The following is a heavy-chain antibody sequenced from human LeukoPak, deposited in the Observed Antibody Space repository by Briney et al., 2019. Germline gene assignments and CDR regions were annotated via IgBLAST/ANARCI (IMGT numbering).Heavy chain of an antibody. Sequence: SQTLSLTCTVSGGSISSGSYYWSWIRQPAGKGLEWIGRIYTNGSTNYNPSLKSRVTISADTSKNQFSLKLSSVTAADTAVYYCARELTPNYYDSSGYYKWGQGTLVTVSS. D-gene: IGHD3-22*01. J-gene: IGHJ4*02. CDR1: GGSISSGSYY. CDR2: IYTNGST. V-gene: IGHV4-61*02. CDR3: ARELTPNYYDSSGYYK.